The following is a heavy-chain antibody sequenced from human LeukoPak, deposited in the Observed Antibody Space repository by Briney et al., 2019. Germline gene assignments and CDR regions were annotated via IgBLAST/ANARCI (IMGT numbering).Heavy chain of an antibody. CDR3: ARALGWKSYYYYYYMDV. V-gene: IGHV3-11*01. Sequence: PGGSLRLSCAASGFTFSDYYMSWIRQAPGKGLEWVSYISSSGSTIYYADSVKGRFTISRDNAKNSLYLQMNSLRAEDTAVYYCARALGWKSYYYYYYMDVWGKGTTVTISS. D-gene: IGHD7-27*01. CDR2: ISSSGSTI. CDR1: GFTFSDYY. J-gene: IGHJ6*03.